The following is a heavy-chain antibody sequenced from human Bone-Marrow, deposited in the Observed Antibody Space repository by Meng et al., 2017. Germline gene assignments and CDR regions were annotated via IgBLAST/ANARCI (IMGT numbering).Heavy chain of an antibody. CDR3: AGGIVGALY. CDR2: IYYSGST. CDR1: GGSISSSNYY. Sequence: SETLSLTCTVSGGSISSSNYYWGWIRQPPGKGLEWIGSIYYSGSTYYNPSLKSRVTISVDTSKNQFSLKLSSVTAADTAVYYCAGGIVGALYWGQGTLVTVSS. J-gene: IGHJ4*02. D-gene: IGHD1-26*01. V-gene: IGHV4-39*07.